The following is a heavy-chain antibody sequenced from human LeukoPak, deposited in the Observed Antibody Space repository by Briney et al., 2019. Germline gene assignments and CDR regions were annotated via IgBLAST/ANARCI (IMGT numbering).Heavy chain of an antibody. J-gene: IGHJ4*02. Sequence: GGSLRLSCSASGFTFSDYWMMWVRQAPGEGLEWVGNIRQDDSEKNYVDSVKGRFTISRDNAKSSLYLQMNSLRAEDTAIYYCATDRKVGTWDPRFNYWGQGTLVTVSS. CDR1: GFTFSDYW. CDR3: ATDRKVGTWDPRFNY. V-gene: IGHV3-7*01. D-gene: IGHD4-23*01. CDR2: IRQDDSEK.